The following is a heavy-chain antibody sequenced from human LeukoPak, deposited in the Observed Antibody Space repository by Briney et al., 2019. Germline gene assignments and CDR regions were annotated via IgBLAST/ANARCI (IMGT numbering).Heavy chain of an antibody. J-gene: IGHJ4*02. CDR1: GFSFSSYR. CDR2: ISVSGKVT. Sequence: GGSLRLSCAASGFSFSSYRMGWVRQAPGQGLEWVAVISVSGKVTNYADSVRGRFTISRDDSKNTLYLQMNSLRAEDTAVYYCVKEGGFRIPFDYWGQGTLVTVSS. V-gene: IGHV3-23*01. D-gene: IGHD2-15*01. CDR3: VKEGGFRIPFDY.